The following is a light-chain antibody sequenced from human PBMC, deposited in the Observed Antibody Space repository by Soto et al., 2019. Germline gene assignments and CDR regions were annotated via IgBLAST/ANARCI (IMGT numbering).Light chain of an antibody. CDR2: DAY. J-gene: IGKJ4*02. CDR3: QQYGSYSPLT. V-gene: IGKV1-5*01. Sequence: DIQMTQSPSTLSASVGDRVTITCRASQSIRSWLAWYQQKPGKAPKLLIYDAYSLESGVPSRFSGRRSGTEFTLTIAGLQPEDFATYYCQQYGSYSPLTFGGGTKV. CDR1: QSIRSW.